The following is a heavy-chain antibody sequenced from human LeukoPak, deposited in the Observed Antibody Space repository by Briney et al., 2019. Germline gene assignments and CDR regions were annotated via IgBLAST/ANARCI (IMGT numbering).Heavy chain of an antibody. Sequence: PGGSLRLSCAASGFTFYNYALSWVSQAPGTGLEWVSTVSDSGSSTYYADSVRGRFTISRDNSKNTLYLQMDSLRAEDTAIYYCAKVPYSDYGSGRPPFMDVWGQGTTVAVSS. J-gene: IGHJ6*02. V-gene: IGHV3-23*01. CDR3: AKVPYSDYGSGRPPFMDV. D-gene: IGHD3-10*01. CDR2: VSDSGSST. CDR1: GFTFYNYA.